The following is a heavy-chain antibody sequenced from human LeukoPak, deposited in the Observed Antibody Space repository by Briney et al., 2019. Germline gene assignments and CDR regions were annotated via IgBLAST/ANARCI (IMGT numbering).Heavy chain of an antibody. D-gene: IGHD2/OR15-2a*01. CDR2: ISYSGST. CDR3: ARSSDPRYFLFDY. CDR1: GGSISSYY. J-gene: IGHJ4*02. V-gene: IGHV4-59*08. Sequence: WETLSLTCTVSGGSISSYYWSWIRQPPGKGLEWIGYISYSGSTNYNPSLKSRVTISVDTSKNQFSLKLISVTAADTAVYYCARSSDPRYFLFDYWGQGTLVTVSS.